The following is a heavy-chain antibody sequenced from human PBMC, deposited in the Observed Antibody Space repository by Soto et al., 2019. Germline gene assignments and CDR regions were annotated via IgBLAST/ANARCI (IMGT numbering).Heavy chain of an antibody. CDR1: GFTFSSYS. V-gene: IGHV3-21*01. Sequence: ILSCAASGFTFSSYSMNWVRQAPGKGLEWVSSISSSSSYIYYADPVKGRFTISRDNAKNSLYLQMNSLRAEDTAVYYCARGQRTATDDYYYYYGMDVWGQGTTVTVSS. CDR2: ISSSSSYI. D-gene: IGHD4-17*01. J-gene: IGHJ6*02. CDR3: ARGQRTATDDYYYYYGMDV.